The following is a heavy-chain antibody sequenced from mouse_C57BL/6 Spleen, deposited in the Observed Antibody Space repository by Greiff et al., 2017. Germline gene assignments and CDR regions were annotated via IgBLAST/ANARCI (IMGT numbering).Heavy chain of an antibody. CDR1: GFTFSSYA. CDR2: ISSGGDYI. Sequence: EVKLVESGEGLVKPGGSLKLSCAASGFTFSSYAMSWVRQTPEKRLEWVAYISSGGDYIYYADTVKGRFTISRDNARNTLYLQMSSLKSEDTAMYYCTREEAYFRGYFDVWGTGTTVTVSS. D-gene: IGHD2-14*01. CDR3: TREEAYFRGYFDV. J-gene: IGHJ1*03. V-gene: IGHV5-9-1*02.